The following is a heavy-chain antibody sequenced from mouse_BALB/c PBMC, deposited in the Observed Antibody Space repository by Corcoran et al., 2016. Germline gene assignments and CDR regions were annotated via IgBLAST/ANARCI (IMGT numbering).Heavy chain of an antibody. J-gene: IGHJ4*01. CDR3: ARRASIRLRRYYARDY. CDR1: GYTFTNYG. CDR2: INTYTGEP. V-gene: IGHV9-3-1*01. D-gene: IGHD2-4*01. Sequence: QIQLVQSGPELKKPGETVKISCKASGYTFTNYGMTWVKQAPGKGLKWMGWINTYTGEPTYADDFKGRFAFSLETSASTAYLQINNLKNEDTATYFCARRASIRLRRYYARDYWGQGTSVTVSS.